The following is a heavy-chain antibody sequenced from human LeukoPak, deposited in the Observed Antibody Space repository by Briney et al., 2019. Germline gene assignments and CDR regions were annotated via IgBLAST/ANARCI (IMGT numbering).Heavy chain of an antibody. D-gene: IGHD3-22*01. CDR3: ARDSPYYFDSSGDYVSDY. CDR1: GFTFRTFT. CDR2: INSASNFI. J-gene: IGHJ4*02. Sequence: KPGGSLRLSCAASGFTFRTFTMHWVRQAPGKWLEWVSSINSASNFIYYADSVKGRFTISRDNAQNSLYLQMRSLKVEDTAVYYCARDSPYYFDSSGDYVSDYWGQGALVTVSS. V-gene: IGHV3-21*01.